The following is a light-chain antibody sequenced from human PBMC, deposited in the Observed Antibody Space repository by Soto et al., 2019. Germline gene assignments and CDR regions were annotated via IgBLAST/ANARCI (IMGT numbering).Light chain of an antibody. CDR1: SSDVGGYNY. CDR2: EVS. CDR3: SSNTRSSLYV. J-gene: IGLJ1*01. V-gene: IGLV2-14*01. Sequence: QSALTQPASVSGSPGQSITISCTGTSSDVGGYNYVSWHQQHPGKAPKLMIFEVSYRPSGVSDRFSGSKSGNTASLTISGLQADDEADYYCSSNTRSSLYVFGTGTKVPVL.